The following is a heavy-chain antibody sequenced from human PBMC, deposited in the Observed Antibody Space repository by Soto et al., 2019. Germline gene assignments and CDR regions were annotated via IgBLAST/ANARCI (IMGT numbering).Heavy chain of an antibody. D-gene: IGHD3-10*01. J-gene: IGHJ4*02. CDR1: GYTFTSYG. CDR3: ARDRGSSGSYSFDY. Sequence: QVQLVQSGTEVKKPGASVKVSCKASGYTFTSYGISWVRQAPGQGLEWMGWISAYNGNTNYAQKLQGRVTMTTDTSTRTAYMERRSLRSDDTAVYYCARDRGSSGSYSFDYWGQGTLVTVSS. CDR2: ISAYNGNT. V-gene: IGHV1-18*01.